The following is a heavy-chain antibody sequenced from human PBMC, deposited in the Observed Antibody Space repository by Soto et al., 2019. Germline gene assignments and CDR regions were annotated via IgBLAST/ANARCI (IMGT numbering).Heavy chain of an antibody. J-gene: IGHJ4*02. D-gene: IGHD2-2*01. CDR1: GGSFSGYY. V-gene: IGHV4-34*01. Sequence: SETLSLTCAVYGGSFSGYYWSWIRQPPGKGLEWIGEINHSGSTNYNPSLKSRVTISVDTSKNQFSLKLSSVTAADTAVYYCARGILGYCSSTSCYDLSDYFDYWGQGTLVTV. CDR2: INHSGST. CDR3: ARGILGYCSSTSCYDLSDYFDY.